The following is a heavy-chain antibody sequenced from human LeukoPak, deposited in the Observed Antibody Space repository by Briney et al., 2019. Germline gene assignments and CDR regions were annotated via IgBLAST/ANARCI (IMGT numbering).Heavy chain of an antibody. CDR2: ISGSDDGT. D-gene: IGHD2-15*01. CDR1: TFNFGLYV. CDR3: AKSPVSSCRGSFCYPFDY. J-gene: IGHJ4*02. V-gene: IGHV3-23*01. Sequence: PGGSLRLSCEASTFNFGLYVMTWVRQIPGKGLEWVSAISGSDDGTYYADSVKGRFTISRDNSRNTLYLQMNTLRAEDTAVYFCAKSPVSSCRGSFCYPFDYWGQGNLVTVSS.